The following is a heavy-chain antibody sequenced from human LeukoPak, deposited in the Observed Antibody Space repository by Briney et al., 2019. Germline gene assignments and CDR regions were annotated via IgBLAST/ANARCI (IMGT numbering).Heavy chain of an antibody. Sequence: PSETLSLTCAVYGGSFSGYYWSWIRQPPGKGLEWIGEINHSGSTNYNPSLKSRVTISVDTSKNQFSLKLSSVTAADTAVYYCARGGGYGSESYQPHWGQGTLVTVSS. J-gene: IGHJ4*02. D-gene: IGHD3-10*01. V-gene: IGHV4-34*01. CDR1: GGSFSGYY. CDR2: INHSGST. CDR3: ARGGGYGSESYQPH.